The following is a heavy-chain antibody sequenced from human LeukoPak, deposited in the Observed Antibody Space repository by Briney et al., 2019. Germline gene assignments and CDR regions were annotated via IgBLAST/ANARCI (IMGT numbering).Heavy chain of an antibody. Sequence: SETLSLTCTVSGGSISSSSYYWGWIRQPPGKGLEWIGSIYYSGSTYYNPSLKSRVTISVDTSKNQFSLKLSSVTAADTAVYYCASSPLVYVWGSLRPSRGFDYWGQGTLVTVSS. D-gene: IGHD3-16*01. J-gene: IGHJ4*02. CDR1: GGSISSSSYY. V-gene: IGHV4-39*07. CDR3: ASSPLVYVWGSLRPSRGFDY. CDR2: IYYSGST.